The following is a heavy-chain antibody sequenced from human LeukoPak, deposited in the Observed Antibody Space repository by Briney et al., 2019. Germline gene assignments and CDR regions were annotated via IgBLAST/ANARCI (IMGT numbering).Heavy chain of an antibody. Sequence: SETLSLTCAVYGGSFSGYYWSWIRQPPGKGLEWIGEINHSGSTNYNPSLKSRVTISVDTSKNRFSLKLSSVTAADTAVYYCARGFLISSSWYSGYNWFDPWGQGTLVTVSS. V-gene: IGHV4-34*01. J-gene: IGHJ5*02. CDR2: INHSGST. CDR3: ARGFLISSSWYSGYNWFDP. CDR1: GGSFSGYY. D-gene: IGHD6-13*01.